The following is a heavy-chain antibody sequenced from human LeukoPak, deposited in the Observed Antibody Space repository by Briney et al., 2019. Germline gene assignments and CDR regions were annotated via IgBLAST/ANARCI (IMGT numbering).Heavy chain of an antibody. Sequence: NPGGSLRLSCAASGFTFSSYSMNWVRQAPGKGLEWVSSISSSSSYIYYADSVKGRFTISRDNAKNSLYLQMNSLRAEDTAVYYCAKAYHQQLSQIFDYWGQGTLVTVSS. V-gene: IGHV3-21*04. CDR3: AKAYHQQLSQIFDY. J-gene: IGHJ4*02. D-gene: IGHD6-13*01. CDR2: ISSSSSYI. CDR1: GFTFSSYS.